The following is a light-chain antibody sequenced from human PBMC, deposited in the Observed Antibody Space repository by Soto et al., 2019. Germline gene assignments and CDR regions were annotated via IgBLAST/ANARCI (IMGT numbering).Light chain of an antibody. Sequence: EIVMTLTPATLSVSPGATAPLSCRASQSVSSELVWYQQKPGQAPRRLSYGASTRANGIPARFSGSGSGTQFTLTISSLQSEDFAVYYCQQENNWPPLTFGGGTKVEIK. CDR2: GAS. CDR3: QQENNWPPLT. CDR1: QSVSSE. V-gene: IGKV3-15*01. J-gene: IGKJ4*02.